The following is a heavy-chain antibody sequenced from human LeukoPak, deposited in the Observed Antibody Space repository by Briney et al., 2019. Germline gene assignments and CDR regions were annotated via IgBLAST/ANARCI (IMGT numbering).Heavy chain of an antibody. D-gene: IGHD6-19*01. CDR3: ARAVAGPSGRFDY. CDR1: GFTFSDYY. Sequence: GGSLRLSCAASGFTFSDYYMSWIRQAPGKGLEWVSYISGSGSTLYYADSVKGRFTISRDNAKNSLYLQMDSLRVEDTAVYYCARAVAGPSGRFDYWGQGTLVTVSS. CDR2: ISGSGSTL. V-gene: IGHV3-11*01. J-gene: IGHJ4*02.